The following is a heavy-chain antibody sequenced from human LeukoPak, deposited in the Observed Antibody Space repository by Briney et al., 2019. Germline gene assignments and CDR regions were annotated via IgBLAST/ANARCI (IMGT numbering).Heavy chain of an antibody. CDR1: GYTFTGYY. CDR2: INPNSGGT. D-gene: IGHD6-19*01. J-gene: IGHJ4*02. V-gene: IGHV1-2*06. CDR3: ARDLRLAYYFDY. Sequence: ASVKVSCKASGYTFTGYYMHWVRQAPGQGLEWMGRINPNSGGTNYAQKFQGRVTMTRDTSISTAYMELSRLRPDDSAVYYCARDLRLAYYFDYWGQGTLVTVSS.